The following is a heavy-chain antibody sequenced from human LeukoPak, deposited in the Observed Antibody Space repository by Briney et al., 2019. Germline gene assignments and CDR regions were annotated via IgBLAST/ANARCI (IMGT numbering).Heavy chain of an antibody. CDR3: ARLGGCTTTSCYVHWFDP. V-gene: IGHV4-39*07. CDR2: IYYSGST. CDR1: GDSISSSSHY. D-gene: IGHD2-2*01. Sequence: SETLSLTCTVSGDSISSSSHYWGWIRQPPGKGLEWIGSIYYSGSTNYNPSLKSRVTISVDTSKNQFSLKLYSVTAADTAVYYCARLGGCTTTSCYVHWFDPWGQGTLVTVSS. J-gene: IGHJ5*02.